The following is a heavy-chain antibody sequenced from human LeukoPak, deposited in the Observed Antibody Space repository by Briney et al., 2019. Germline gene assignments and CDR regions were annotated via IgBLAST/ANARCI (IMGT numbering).Heavy chain of an antibody. V-gene: IGHV3-30*02. D-gene: IGHD3-16*01. J-gene: IGHJ4*01. CDR2: IEYDGNNQ. CDR3: AKSGGANTITGFYFHY. CDR1: GFTFRNYG. Sequence: GGSLRLSCVASGFTFRNYGMHWVRQAPGKGPEWVAFIEYDGNNQYYADSMQGRITISRENSKNTLYLQLNNLRVGDTAVYFCAKSGGANTITGFYFHYWGQGTLVAVSS.